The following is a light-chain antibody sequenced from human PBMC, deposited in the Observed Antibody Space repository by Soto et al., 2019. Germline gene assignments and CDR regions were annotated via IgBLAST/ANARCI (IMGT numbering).Light chain of an antibody. J-gene: IGLJ2*01. CDR2: SNN. V-gene: IGLV1-44*01. CDR3: AAWDDSLKGVV. CDR1: TSNIGSDT. Sequence: QSVLTQPPSASGTPGQRVTISCSGSTSNIGSDTVNWYQHLPGTAPKLLIHSNNHRPSGVPDRFSGSKSGTSASLAISGLQSEDEADYYCAAWDDSLKGVVFGGGTKVTVL.